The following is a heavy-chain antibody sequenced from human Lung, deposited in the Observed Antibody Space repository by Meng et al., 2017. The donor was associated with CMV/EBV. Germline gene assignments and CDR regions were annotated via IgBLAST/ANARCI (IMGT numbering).Heavy chain of an antibody. V-gene: IGHV1-69*05. CDR3: ARIGLCSGTTCYTGDYSSRHFDY. D-gene: IGHD2-2*02. CDR2: IIPIFGTA. J-gene: IGHJ4*02. CDR1: YD. Sequence: YDISWGRQAPGQGLEWKGRIIPIFGTANYAQTFQGRVTITTDESRSTAYMELSSLRSEDTAVYYCARIGLCSGTTCYTGDYSSRHFDYWGQGTLVTVSS.